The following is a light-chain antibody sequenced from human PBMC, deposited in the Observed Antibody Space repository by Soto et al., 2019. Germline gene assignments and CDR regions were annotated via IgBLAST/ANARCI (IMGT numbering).Light chain of an antibody. V-gene: IGKV1D-12*01. J-gene: IGKJ3*01. CDR2: AAS. CDR1: QGINTW. CDR3: QQANSFPLT. Sequence: DIPMTQSPSSVSAAVGDRVTITCRASQGINTWLAWYQQKPGKAPKLLIYAASTLQSGVPSRFSGSGSGTEFTLTINNLQIEDLATYYCQQANSFPLTFGPGTKLDIK.